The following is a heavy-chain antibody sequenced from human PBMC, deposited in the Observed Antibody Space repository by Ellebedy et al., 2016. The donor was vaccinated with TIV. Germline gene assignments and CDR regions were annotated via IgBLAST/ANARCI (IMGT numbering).Heavy chain of an antibody. D-gene: IGHD5-24*01. J-gene: IGHJ4*02. CDR1: GFTFSRYG. Sequence: GGSLRLSXAASGFTFSRYGMHWVRQAPGKGLEWVAVISYDGSSKDYADSAKGRFSISRDNSQNKLLLQMNSLRAEDTAVYYCAKESRGGNNYFFDYWGQGTLVTVSS. V-gene: IGHV3-30*18. CDR3: AKESRGGNNYFFDY. CDR2: ISYDGSSK.